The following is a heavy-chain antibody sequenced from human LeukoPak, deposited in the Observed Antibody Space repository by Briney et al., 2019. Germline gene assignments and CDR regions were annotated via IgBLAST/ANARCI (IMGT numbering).Heavy chain of an antibody. CDR3: ARDNCSGGSCPGY. V-gene: IGHV1-46*01. Sequence: ASVKVSCKASGYTFTSHYMHWVRQAPRPGLEWMGIINPSGGSTSYAQKFQARVTMTRDTSTSTVYMELSSLRSEDTVVYYCARDNCSGGSCPGYWGPGALVTVSS. J-gene: IGHJ4*02. D-gene: IGHD2-15*01. CDR1: GYTFTSHY. CDR2: INPSGGST.